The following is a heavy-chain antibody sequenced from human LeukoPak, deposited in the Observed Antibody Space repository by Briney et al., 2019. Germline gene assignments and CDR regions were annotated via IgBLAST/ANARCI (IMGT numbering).Heavy chain of an antibody. J-gene: IGHJ4*02. CDR1: GFTFSSYA. D-gene: IGHD4-23*01. Sequence: GGSLRLSCAASGFTFSSYAMHWVRQAPGKGLECVAVISYDGSNKYYADSVKGRFTISRDNSKNTLYLQMNSLRAEDTAVYYCARGGTVTTVGYFDYWGQGTLVTVSS. CDR2: ISYDGSNK. CDR3: ARGGTVTTVGYFDY. V-gene: IGHV3-30*04.